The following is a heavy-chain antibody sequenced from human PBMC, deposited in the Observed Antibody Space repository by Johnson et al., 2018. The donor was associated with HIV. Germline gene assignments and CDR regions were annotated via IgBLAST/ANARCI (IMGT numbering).Heavy chain of an antibody. D-gene: IGHD6-13*01. CDR2: IYSGGST. Sequence: VQLVESGGGLIQTGGSLRLSCVASGFTVSSNYMNWVRQAPGKGLEWVSFIYSGGSTYYSDSVKGRFTISRDHSENTLYLQMNSLRPEDTAVYFCARDGKYSSIGPDAFDVWGQGTMVAVSS. J-gene: IGHJ3*01. V-gene: IGHV3-66*03. CDR1: GFTVSSNY. CDR3: ARDGKYSSIGPDAFDV.